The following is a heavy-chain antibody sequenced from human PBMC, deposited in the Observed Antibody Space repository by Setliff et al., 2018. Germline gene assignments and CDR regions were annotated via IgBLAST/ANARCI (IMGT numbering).Heavy chain of an antibody. J-gene: IGHJ6*02. V-gene: IGHV4-59*01. Sequence: SETLSLTCTVSGGSISPYFWSWIRQSPGKGLEWIGYIYHNGNTNFNPSLKTRVTMSVDTSKNQFALNLRSVTAADSAVYYCGRDRTAYSYGLDVWGQGTTVTVSS. CDR3: GRDRTAYSYGLDV. D-gene: IGHD5-18*01. CDR1: GGSISPYF. CDR2: IYHNGNT.